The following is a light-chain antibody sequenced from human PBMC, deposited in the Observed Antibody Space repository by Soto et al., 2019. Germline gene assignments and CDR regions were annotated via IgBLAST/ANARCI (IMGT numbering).Light chain of an antibody. V-gene: IGLV1-44*01. J-gene: IGLJ1*01. Sequence: QSVLTQPPSASGTPGQRVTISCSGSSSNIGSNTVNWYQQLPGTAPKLLIYSNNQRPSGVPDRFSGSKSGTSASLAISGLHSEDEADYYCAAWDDRLNDVFGTGTKVTVL. CDR3: AAWDDRLNDV. CDR2: SNN. CDR1: SSNIGSNT.